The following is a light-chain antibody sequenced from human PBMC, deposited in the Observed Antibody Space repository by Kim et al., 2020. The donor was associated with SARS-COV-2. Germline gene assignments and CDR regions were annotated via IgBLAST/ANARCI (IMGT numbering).Light chain of an antibody. CDR3: QSYDSSLSAWV. V-gene: IGLV1-40*01. Sequence: QRVTISCTGSSSNIGAGYDVHWYQQLPGTAPKLLIYGNSNRPSGVPDRFSGSKSGTSASLAITGLRAEDEADYYCQSYDSSLSAWVFGGGTQLTVL. CDR1: SSNIGAGYD. J-gene: IGLJ3*02. CDR2: GNS.